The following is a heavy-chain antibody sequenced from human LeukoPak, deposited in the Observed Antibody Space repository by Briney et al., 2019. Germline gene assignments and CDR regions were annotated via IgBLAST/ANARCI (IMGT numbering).Heavy chain of an antibody. V-gene: IGHV1-24*01. D-gene: IGHD5-24*01. J-gene: IGHJ4*02. Sequence: ASVKVSCKAPGYTLSRLSIHWVRQPSGKGLEWMGAFDPEDGETIYAQEFQGRATMTADTSADTAYMELSSLTSDDTAVYYCVTDPYTTTDDNNFEPQGAYWGQGTLVTVSS. CDR3: VTDPYTTTDDNNFEPQGAY. CDR1: GYTLSRLS. CDR2: FDPEDGET.